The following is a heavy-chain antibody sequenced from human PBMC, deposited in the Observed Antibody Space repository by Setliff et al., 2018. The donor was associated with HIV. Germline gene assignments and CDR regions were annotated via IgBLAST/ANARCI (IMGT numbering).Heavy chain of an antibody. D-gene: IGHD3-10*01. CDR2: IKQDGSEK. CDR1: GFTFSSYW. V-gene: IGHV3-7*01. CDR3: ARRETGVLYFGTFYYNGMDV. J-gene: IGHJ6*02. Sequence: PGGSLRLSCAASGFTFSSYWMSWVRQAPGKGLEWVASIKQDGSEKYYVDSVKGRFIISRDNAKNSLFLQMNSLRADDTAVYYCARRETGVLYFGTFYYNGMDVWGQGTTVTVSS.